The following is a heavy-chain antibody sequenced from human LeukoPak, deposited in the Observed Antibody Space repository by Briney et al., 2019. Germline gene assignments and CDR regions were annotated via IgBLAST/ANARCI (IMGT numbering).Heavy chain of an antibody. V-gene: IGHV3-7*01. Sequence: GGSLRLSCAASGFTVSSNYMSWVRQAPGKGLEWVANIKQDGSEKYYVDSVKGRFTISRDNAKNSLYLQMNSLRAEDTAVYYCARVGSYGYGSYKDYWGQGTLVTVSS. CDR2: IKQDGSEK. CDR1: GFTVSSNY. J-gene: IGHJ4*02. D-gene: IGHD5-18*01. CDR3: ARVGSYGYGSYKDY.